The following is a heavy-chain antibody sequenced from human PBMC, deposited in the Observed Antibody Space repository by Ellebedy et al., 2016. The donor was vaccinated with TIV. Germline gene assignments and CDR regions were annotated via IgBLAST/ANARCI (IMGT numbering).Heavy chain of an antibody. CDR3: VRKSSFDY. V-gene: IGHV3-48*02. CDR2: ISSSGSAT. J-gene: IGHJ4*02. Sequence: GESLKISCAASGFTFSSHGMSWVRQAPYKGLEWVSYISSSGSATYSADSVKGRFTISRDNAKNSVYLQMNNLRDEDTAVYYCVRKSSFDYWGQGALVTVSS. CDR1: GFTFSSHG.